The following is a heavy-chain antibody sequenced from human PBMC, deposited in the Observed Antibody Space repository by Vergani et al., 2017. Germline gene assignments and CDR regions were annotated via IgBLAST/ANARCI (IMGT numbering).Heavy chain of an antibody. CDR3: ITGTTEPY. J-gene: IGHJ4*02. CDR1: GFTFSSHW. Sequence: EVQLVESGGDLVRPGGSLRLSCAASGFTFSSHWMHWVRQPPGKGLVWVSRISGDGDMTKYADSVQGRFTISRDNTKNTLFLQINSLRADDTAVYYCITGTTEPYWGQGTLVTVSS. D-gene: IGHD4-17*01. CDR2: ISGDGDMT. V-gene: IGHV3-74*03.